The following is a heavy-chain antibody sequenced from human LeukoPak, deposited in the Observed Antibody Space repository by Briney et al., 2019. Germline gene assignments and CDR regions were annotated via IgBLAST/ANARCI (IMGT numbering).Heavy chain of an antibody. CDR3: ARAQYYDSTTAGGMDV. CDR2: INSDGSST. D-gene: IGHD3-22*01. V-gene: IGHV3-74*01. Sequence: GGSPRLSCAVSGFIFSSYWMHWVRQAPGKGLVWVARINSDGSSTNYADSVKGRFTISRDNAKNTLSLQMNSLRAEDTAVYYCARAQYYDSTTAGGMDVWGQGTTVTVSS. J-gene: IGHJ6*02. CDR1: GFIFSSYW.